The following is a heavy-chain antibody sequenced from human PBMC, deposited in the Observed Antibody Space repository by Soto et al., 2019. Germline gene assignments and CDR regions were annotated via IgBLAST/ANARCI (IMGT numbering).Heavy chain of an antibody. D-gene: IGHD3-10*01. CDR3: AGGGFWFDY. V-gene: IGHV3-48*03. Sequence: PGGSLRLSCVASEFTFSTYEMNWVRQAPGKGLEWLSNIRRSGCSVYYADSVKGRFTVPRDNAKNSLYLQMNSLRAEDTAVYYCAGGGFWFDYWGQGTLVTVSS. J-gene: IGHJ4*02. CDR2: IRRSGCSV. CDR1: EFTFSTYE.